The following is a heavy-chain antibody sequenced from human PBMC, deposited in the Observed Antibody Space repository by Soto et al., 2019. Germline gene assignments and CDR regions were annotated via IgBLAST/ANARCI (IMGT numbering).Heavy chain of an antibody. Sequence: PSESLTHTCAVSGYSVSSSNWWGWIRQPPGKGLEWIGYIYYSGTTYYNPSLKSRVTMSVDTSKNQFSLKLTSVTAVDTAVYYCARREIQGPIDYWGQGTLVTVS. V-gene: IGHV4-28*01. CDR2: IYYSGTT. CDR3: ARREIQGPIDY. J-gene: IGHJ4*02. CDR1: GYSVSSSNW. D-gene: IGHD1-26*01.